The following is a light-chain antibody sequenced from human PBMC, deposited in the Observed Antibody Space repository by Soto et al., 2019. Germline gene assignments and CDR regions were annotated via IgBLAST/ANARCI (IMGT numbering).Light chain of an antibody. CDR2: GAS. CDR1: QSVSSN. Sequence: EIVLTQSPSTLSLSPGERATLSCRASQSVSSNLAWYQQKPGQAPRLLIYGASTRATGIPARFSGSGSGTEFTLTIDSLQSEDFAVYYCQQYNDWPPAFGGGTKVDIK. V-gene: IGKV3-15*01. CDR3: QQYNDWPPA. J-gene: IGKJ4*01.